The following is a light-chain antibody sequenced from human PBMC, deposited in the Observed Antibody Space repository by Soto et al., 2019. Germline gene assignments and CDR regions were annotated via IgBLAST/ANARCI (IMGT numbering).Light chain of an antibody. Sequence: EIVMTQSPATLSVSPGERATLSCRASQSFSSYSVWYQQKPGQAPRLLIYDASNRATGTPARFSGSGSGTDFTLTISSLEPEDFAVYYCQQRSRWPVTFGQGTRLEIK. CDR1: QSFSSY. J-gene: IGKJ5*01. CDR2: DAS. V-gene: IGKV3-11*01. CDR3: QQRSRWPVT.